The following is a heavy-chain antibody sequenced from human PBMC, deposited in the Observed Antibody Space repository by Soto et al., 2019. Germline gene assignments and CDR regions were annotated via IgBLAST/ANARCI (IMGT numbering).Heavy chain of an antibody. Sequence: ASVKVSCKASGYSFTGYYMHWVRQAPGQGLEWMGWINPNSGGTNYAQKFQGWVTMTRDTSISTAYMELSRLSSDDTAVYYCARHAYDFWSGHPNPRYYYGMDVWG. CDR1: GYSFTGYY. CDR3: ARHAYDFWSGHPNPRYYYGMDV. J-gene: IGHJ6*02. D-gene: IGHD3-3*01. V-gene: IGHV1-2*04. CDR2: INPNSGGT.